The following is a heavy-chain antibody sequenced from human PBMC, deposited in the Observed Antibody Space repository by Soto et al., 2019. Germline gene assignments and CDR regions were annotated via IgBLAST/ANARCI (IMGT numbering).Heavy chain of an antibody. D-gene: IGHD3-22*01. CDR1: GGSIRSGGYS. Sequence: SETLSLTCAVSGGSIRSGGYSWSWIRQPPGKGLEWIGYIYHSGSTYYNPSLKSRVTISVDRSKNQFSLKLSSVTAADTAVYYRARLTYYYDSSGYPAHDAFDIWGQGTMVTVSS. CDR2: IYHSGST. J-gene: IGHJ3*02. V-gene: IGHV4-30-2*02. CDR3: ARLTYYYDSSGYPAHDAFDI.